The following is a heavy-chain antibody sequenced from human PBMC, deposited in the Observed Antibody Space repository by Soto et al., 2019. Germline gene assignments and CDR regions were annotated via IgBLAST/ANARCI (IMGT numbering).Heavy chain of an antibody. D-gene: IGHD1-1*01. CDR2: VNYLGNT. CDR3: ARSRNLEV. Sequence: QVQLQQWGAGLLKPSETLSLTCAVYGGSFSDYYWNWIRQPPGKGLEWIGEVNYLGNTNYSPSLLGRVTISIDTSKNQLSLELTSVTAADTAVYYCARSRNLEVWGQGTTVTVSS. J-gene: IGHJ6*02. CDR1: GGSFSDYY. V-gene: IGHV4-34*02.